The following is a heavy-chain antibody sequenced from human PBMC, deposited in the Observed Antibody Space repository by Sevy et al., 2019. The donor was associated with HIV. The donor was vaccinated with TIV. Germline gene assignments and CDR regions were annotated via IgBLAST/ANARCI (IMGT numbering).Heavy chain of an antibody. CDR2: ISSSGSTI. J-gene: IGHJ6*02. Sequence: GGSLRLSCAASGFTFSDYYMSWIRQAPGKGLEWVSYISSSGSTIYYADSVKGRFTISRANAKNSLYLQMNSLRAEDTAVYYCAREERSWPYYYYYGMDVWGQGTTVTVSS. CDR3: AREERSWPYYYYYGMDV. CDR1: GFTFSDYY. V-gene: IGHV3-11*01. D-gene: IGHD6-13*01.